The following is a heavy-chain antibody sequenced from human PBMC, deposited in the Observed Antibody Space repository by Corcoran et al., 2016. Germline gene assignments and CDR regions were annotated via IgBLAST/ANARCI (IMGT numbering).Heavy chain of an antibody. J-gene: IGHJ2*01. Sequence: QVQLQESGPGLVKPSETLSLTCPVSGGSISSYYWSWIRQPPGKGLEWIVSIYYIGSTTYNPSLKSRVTISVDTSKNQVSLELSSVTAADTAVYYCASRRDGYNYYFDLWGRGTQVTVSS. CDR3: ASRRDGYNYYFDL. CDR2: IYYIGST. D-gene: IGHD5-12*01. V-gene: IGHV4-59*01. CDR1: GGSISSYY.